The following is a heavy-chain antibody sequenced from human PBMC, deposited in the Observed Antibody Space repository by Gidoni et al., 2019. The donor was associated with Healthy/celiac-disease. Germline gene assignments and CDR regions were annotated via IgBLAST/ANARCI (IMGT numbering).Heavy chain of an antibody. Sequence: EVQLVESGGGLVQPGGSLRLSCAASGFTFSSYEMNWVRQAPGKGLEWVSYISSSGSTIYYADSVKGRFTISRDNAKNSLCLQMNSLRAEDTAVYYCARGQWELLPDAFDIWGQGTMVTVSS. CDR2: ISSSGSTI. V-gene: IGHV3-48*03. CDR3: ARGQWELLPDAFDI. CDR1: GFTFSSYE. J-gene: IGHJ3*02. D-gene: IGHD1-26*01.